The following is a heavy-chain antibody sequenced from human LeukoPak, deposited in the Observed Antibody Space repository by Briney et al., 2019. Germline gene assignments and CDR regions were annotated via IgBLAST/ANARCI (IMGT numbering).Heavy chain of an antibody. CDR3: AKYPPRSHIAVAGVDY. CDR2: ISGSGSST. J-gene: IGHJ4*02. Sequence: GGSLRLSCAASGFTFSSYAMSWVRQAPGKGLEWVSAISGSGSSTYYADSVKGRFTISRDNSKNTLYLQMNSLRAEDTAVYYCAKYPPRSHIAVAGVDYWGQGTLVTVSS. D-gene: IGHD6-19*01. V-gene: IGHV3-23*01. CDR1: GFTFSSYA.